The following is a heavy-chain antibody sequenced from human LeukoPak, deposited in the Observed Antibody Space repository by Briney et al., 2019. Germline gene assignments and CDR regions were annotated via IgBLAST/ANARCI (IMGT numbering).Heavy chain of an antibody. CDR3: ARTYYYGSGSYYPLDY. J-gene: IGHJ4*02. Sequence: PSETLSLTCTVSGGSVSSGSYYWSWIRQPPGKGLEWIGYIYYSGSTNYNPSLKSRVTISVDTSKNQFSLKLSSVTAADTAVYYCARTYYYGSGSYYPLDYWGQGTLVTVSS. D-gene: IGHD3-10*01. CDR2: IYYSGST. V-gene: IGHV4-61*01. CDR1: GGSVSSGSYY.